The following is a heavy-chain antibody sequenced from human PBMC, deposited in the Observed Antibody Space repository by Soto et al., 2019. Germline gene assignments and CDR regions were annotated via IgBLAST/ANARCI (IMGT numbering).Heavy chain of an antibody. Sequence: PSETLSLAXTVSGGSISSYYWSWIRQPAGKGLEWIGRIYTSGSTNYNPSLKSRVTMSVDTSKNQFSLKLSSVTAADTAVYYCAREGSSGWYDPYYYYYYGMDVWGQGTTVTVSS. D-gene: IGHD6-19*01. J-gene: IGHJ6*02. CDR1: GGSISSYY. CDR3: AREGSSGWYDPYYYYYYGMDV. V-gene: IGHV4-4*07. CDR2: IYTSGST.